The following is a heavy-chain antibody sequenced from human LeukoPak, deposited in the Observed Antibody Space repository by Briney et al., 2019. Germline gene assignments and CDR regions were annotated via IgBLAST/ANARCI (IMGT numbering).Heavy chain of an antibody. D-gene: IGHD6-6*01. V-gene: IGHV4-4*07. Sequence: PSETLSLTCTVSGGSLSSYYWSWIRQPAGKGLEWIGRIYTSGSTNYNPSLKSRVTMSVDTSKNQFSLRLTSVTAADTAVYYCARHSMPTLSSPSSTFDYWGQGTLVTISS. CDR1: GGSLSSYY. CDR3: ARHSMPTLSSPSSTFDY. J-gene: IGHJ4*02. CDR2: IYTSGST.